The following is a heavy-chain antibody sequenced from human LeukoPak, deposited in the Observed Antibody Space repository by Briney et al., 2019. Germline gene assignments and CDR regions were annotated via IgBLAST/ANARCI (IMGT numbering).Heavy chain of an antibody. V-gene: IGHV3-23*01. CDR1: GFTLSSYA. D-gene: IGHD3-22*01. CDR3: ARDGVPPCGYGCPAFDY. J-gene: IGHJ4*02. CDR2: LSGSGGST. Sequence: GGSLRLSCAASGFTLSSYAVSWVRQAPGKGLEWVSALSGSGGSTYYADSVKGRFTISRDNSKNTLYLQMNSLRAEDTAVYFCARDGVPPCGYGCPAFDYWGQGTLVTVSS.